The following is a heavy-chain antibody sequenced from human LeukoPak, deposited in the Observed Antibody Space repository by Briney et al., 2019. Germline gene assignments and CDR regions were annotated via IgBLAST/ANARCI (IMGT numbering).Heavy chain of an antibody. Sequence: GGSLRLSCAASGFTLSSYAMSWVRQAPGKGLEWVSAISGSGGSTYYADSVKGRFTISRDNSKNTLYLQMNSLRAEDTAFYYCVKYDKTIGGFDYWGQGTLVSVST. V-gene: IGHV3-23*01. CDR2: ISGSGGST. D-gene: IGHD3-22*01. CDR3: VKYDKTIGGFDY. J-gene: IGHJ4*02. CDR1: GFTLSSYA.